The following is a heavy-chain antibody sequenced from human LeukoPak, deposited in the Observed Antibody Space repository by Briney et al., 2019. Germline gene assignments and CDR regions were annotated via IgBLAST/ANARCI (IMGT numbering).Heavy chain of an antibody. Sequence: GGSLRLSCAASGFTFSSYAMSWVREAPGKGLEWFSAISGSGGSTYYADSVKGRFTISRDNSKNTLYLQMNGLRAEDTAVYYCAKGPSTAMVFYWFDPWGQGTLVTVSS. D-gene: IGHD5-18*01. CDR3: AKGPSTAMVFYWFDP. CDR1: GFTFSSYA. J-gene: IGHJ5*02. V-gene: IGHV3-23*01. CDR2: ISGSGGST.